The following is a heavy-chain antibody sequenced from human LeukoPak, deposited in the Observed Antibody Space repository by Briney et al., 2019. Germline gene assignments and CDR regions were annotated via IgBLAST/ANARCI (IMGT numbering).Heavy chain of an antibody. CDR1: GGSISSSLYY. CDR3: ARLRGAYFYYYIDV. D-gene: IGHD4/OR15-4a*01. Sequence: SETPSLTCTDSGGSISSSLYYWGWIRQPPGKGLESIGSIFYSGTTNYHPSLRGRVTISLDTSKNQFSLNLTSVTAADTALYYCARLRGAYFYYYIDVWGKGTTVAVSS. CDR2: IFYSGTT. V-gene: IGHV4-39*01. J-gene: IGHJ6*03.